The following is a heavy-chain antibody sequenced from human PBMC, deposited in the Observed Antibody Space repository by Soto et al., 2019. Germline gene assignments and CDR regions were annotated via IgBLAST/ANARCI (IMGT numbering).Heavy chain of an antibody. CDR2: ISSSTSHT. Sequence: QVQLVESGGGLVKPGGSLRLSCAVSGFTFSDYYMTWIRQAPGKGREWVSYISSSTSHTNYADSVKGRFTISRDNAKNSLVLQMNTLRAEDTAVYYCARGRGAAADYFDFWGQGTLVTVSS. V-gene: IGHV3-11*05. CDR3: ARGRGAAADYFDF. D-gene: IGHD6-13*01. CDR1: GFTFSDYY. J-gene: IGHJ4*02.